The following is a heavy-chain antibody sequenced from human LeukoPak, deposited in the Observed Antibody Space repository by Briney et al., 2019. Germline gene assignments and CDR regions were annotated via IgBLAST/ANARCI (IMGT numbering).Heavy chain of an antibody. D-gene: IGHD1-26*01. Sequence: SETLSLTCTGSGGSISTYYWSWIRQPPGKGLEWIGNIYASGSTNYNPSLRSRVTISVDASKNQFSLKLGSVSAADTAVYYCARGGTLRTLFDYWGQGTLVTVSS. CDR3: ARGGTLRTLFDY. CDR1: GGSISTYY. J-gene: IGHJ4*02. CDR2: IYASGST. V-gene: IGHV4-59*01.